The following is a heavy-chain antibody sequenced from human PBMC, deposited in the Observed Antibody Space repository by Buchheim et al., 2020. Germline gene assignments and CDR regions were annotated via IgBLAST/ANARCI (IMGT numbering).Heavy chain of an antibody. Sequence: QVQLVESGGGLVKAGGSLRLSRAASGFTFGDYYMSWIRQAPGKGLEWVSCISGSSDSTTYADSVKGRFTISRDNAKNSLYLQMESLRGEDTAVYYCARNSAPPDYWGQGTL. CDR3: ARNSAPPDY. CDR2: ISGSSDST. V-gene: IGHV3-11*05. J-gene: IGHJ4*02. CDR1: GFTFGDYY. D-gene: IGHD3-10*01.